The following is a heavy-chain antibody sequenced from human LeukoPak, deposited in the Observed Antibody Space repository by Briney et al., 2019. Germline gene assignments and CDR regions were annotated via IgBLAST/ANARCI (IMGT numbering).Heavy chain of an antibody. CDR2: INHSGST. CDR3: ARGSEGYCSGGSCYGVDV. V-gene: IGHV4-34*01. D-gene: IGHD2-15*01. J-gene: IGHJ6*02. Sequence: SETLPLTCAVFGGSLSGYHWSWIRQPPGKGLEWIGEINHSGSTDYNLSLKSRVTISVDTSKNQFSLKLSSVTAADTAVYYCARGSEGYCSGGSCYGVDVWGQGTTVTVSS. CDR1: GGSLSGYH.